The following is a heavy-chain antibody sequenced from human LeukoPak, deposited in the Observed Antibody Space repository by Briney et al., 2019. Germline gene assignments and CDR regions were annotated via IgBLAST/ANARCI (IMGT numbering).Heavy chain of an antibody. CDR3: AVGYSYGPPNY. J-gene: IGHJ4*02. V-gene: IGHV3-53*01. CDR2: IYSGGSA. D-gene: IGHD5-18*01. CDR1: GFTVISNY. Sequence: PGGSLRLSCAASGFTVISNYMSWVRQAPGKGLEWVSVIYSGGSAYYADSVKGRFTISRDNSKNTLYLQMNSLRAEDTAVYYCAVGYSYGPPNYWGQGTLVTVSS.